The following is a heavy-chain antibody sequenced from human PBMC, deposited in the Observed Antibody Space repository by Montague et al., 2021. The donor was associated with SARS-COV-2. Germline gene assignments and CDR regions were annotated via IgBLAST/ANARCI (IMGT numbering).Heavy chain of an antibody. CDR3: SRGEVTIAGVLIIIPAAGQLDG. J-gene: IGHJ6*02. Sequence: SETLSLTCAVYSGSFSDFYWPWICQSPGKGLEWVGEINHTGSATYNPNLKGRGTLSRDASKNQISLKLQSVTPADTAVYYCSRGEVTIAGVLIIIPAAGQLDGWGQGTSVTASS. CDR1: SGSFSDFY. V-gene: IGHV4-34*01. CDR2: INHTGSA. D-gene: IGHD3-3*01.